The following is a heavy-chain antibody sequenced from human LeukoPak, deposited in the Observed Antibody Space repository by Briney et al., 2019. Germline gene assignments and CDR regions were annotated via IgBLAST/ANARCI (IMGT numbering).Heavy chain of an antibody. D-gene: IGHD1-14*01. Sequence: TGRSLRLSCAASGFTFSSYAMHWVRQAPGKGLEWVAVISYDGSNKYYADSVKGRFTISRDNSKNTLYLQMNSLRAEDTAVYYCAKPPDGSTWYFDLWGRGTLVTVSS. CDR2: ISYDGSNK. CDR1: GFTFSSYA. J-gene: IGHJ2*01. CDR3: AKPPDGSTWYFDL. V-gene: IGHV3-30-3*02.